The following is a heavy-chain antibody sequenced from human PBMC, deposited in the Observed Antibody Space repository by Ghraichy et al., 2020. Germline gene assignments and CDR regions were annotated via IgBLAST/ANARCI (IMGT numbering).Heavy chain of an antibody. J-gene: IGHJ6*02. CDR3: ARGRDYDFWSGYWVVNYDYAMVV. V-gene: IGHV3-64*02. D-gene: IGHD3-3*01. CDR2: ISGNGGHT. CDR1: GFTFDNYA. Sequence: RGSLRLSCAASGFTFDNYAIHWVRQAPGKGLEFVSIISGNGGHTYYADSVKGRVTISRDNSKNTVYLQMASLGVEDMAVYYCARGRDYDFWSGYWVVNYDYAMVVWGHGTTVTVSS.